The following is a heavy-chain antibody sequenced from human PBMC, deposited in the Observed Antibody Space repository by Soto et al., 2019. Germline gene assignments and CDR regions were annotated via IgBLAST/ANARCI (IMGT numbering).Heavy chain of an antibody. Sequence: QVQLVQSGAEVKKPGSSVKVSCEASGGTFSSYAISWVRQAPGQGLEWMGGIIPIFGTANYAQKFQGRVTXTXGEATSTAYMELSSRRAEDTAVYDCARDRGPGAFDIWGQGTMVTVSS. J-gene: IGHJ3*02. CDR3: ARDRGPGAFDI. CDR1: GGTFSSYA. V-gene: IGHV1-69*12. CDR2: IIPIFGTA.